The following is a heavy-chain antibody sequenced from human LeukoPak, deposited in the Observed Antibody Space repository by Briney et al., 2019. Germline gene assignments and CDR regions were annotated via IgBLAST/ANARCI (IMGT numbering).Heavy chain of an antibody. D-gene: IGHD1-26*01. CDR1: GGSISSSSYY. V-gene: IGHV4-39*01. Sequence: SETLSLTCTVSGGSISSSSYYWGWIRQPPGKGLEWIGSIYYSGNTYYNPSLKSRVTISVDTSKNQFSLKLSSVTAAGSAVYYCAGGATLYYFDYWGQGTLVPVSS. CDR3: AGGATLYYFDY. CDR2: IYYSGNT. J-gene: IGHJ4*02.